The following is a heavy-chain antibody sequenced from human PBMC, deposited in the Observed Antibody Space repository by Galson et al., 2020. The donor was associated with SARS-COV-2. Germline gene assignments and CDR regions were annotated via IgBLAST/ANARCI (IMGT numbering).Heavy chain of an antibody. CDR1: GGSISSSSYY. Sequence: SETLSLTCTVSGGSISSSSYYWGWIRQPPGKGLEWIGSIYYSGSTYYNPSLKSRVTISVDTSKNQFSLKLSSVTAADTAVYYCARGGLEMAKRSYYYGMDVWGQGTTVTVSS. V-gene: IGHV4-39*07. J-gene: IGHJ6*02. CDR3: ARGGLEMAKRSYYYGMDV. CDR2: IYYSGST. D-gene: IGHD1-1*01.